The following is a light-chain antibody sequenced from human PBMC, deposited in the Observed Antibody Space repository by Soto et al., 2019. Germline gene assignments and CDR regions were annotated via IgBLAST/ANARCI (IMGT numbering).Light chain of an antibody. CDR3: QQLFDSPIT. CDR2: VSS. V-gene: IGKV1-39*01. CDR1: QSVANF. Sequence: DDQMTQSPSALSAFVGDRVTITCRASQSVANFLNWYQQKPGKAPEVLIYVSSNLRRGVPSRFSGSGSETEFTLTIDSLQPEDFATYYCQQLFDSPITFGQGTRLEIK. J-gene: IGKJ5*01.